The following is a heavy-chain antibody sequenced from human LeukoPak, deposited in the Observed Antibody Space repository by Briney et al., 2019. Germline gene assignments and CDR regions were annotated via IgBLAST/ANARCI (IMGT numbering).Heavy chain of an antibody. J-gene: IGHJ4*02. V-gene: IGHV4-34*01. CDR1: GGSFSGYY. CDR3: ARHPTYGGNN. D-gene: IGHD4-23*01. CDR2: INHSGST. Sequence: SETLSLTCAVYGGSFSGYYWSWIRQPPGKGLEWIGEINHSGSTNYNPSLKSRVTISVDMSKNQFSLKLSSVTAADTAVYYCARHPTYGGNNWGQGTLVTVSS.